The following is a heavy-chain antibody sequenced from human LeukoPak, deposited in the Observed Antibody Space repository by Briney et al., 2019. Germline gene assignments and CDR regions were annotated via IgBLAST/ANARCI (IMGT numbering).Heavy chain of an antibody. V-gene: IGHV3-30*18. D-gene: IGHD3-10*01. CDR2: IPSDGSYT. CDR3: AKGLNGYGSGSYSHLDAFDI. Sequence: GGSLRLSCAASGFNFNSHGMHWVRQAPGKGLEWVALIPSDGSYTYYADSVKGRFTISRDNSKNTLSLQMNSLRAEDTAVYYCAKGLNGYGSGSYSHLDAFDIWGQGTMVTVSS. CDR1: GFNFNSHG. J-gene: IGHJ3*02.